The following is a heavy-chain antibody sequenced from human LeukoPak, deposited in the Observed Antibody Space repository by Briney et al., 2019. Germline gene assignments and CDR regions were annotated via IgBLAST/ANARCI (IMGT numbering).Heavy chain of an antibody. Sequence: SETLSLTCTVSGGSISSYYWSWIRQPAGKGLEWIGRIYTSGSTNYNPSLKSRVAMSVDTSKNQFSLKLSSVTAADTAVYYCASYPRGVIVSADDAFDIWGQGTMVTVSS. J-gene: IGHJ3*02. V-gene: IGHV4-4*07. D-gene: IGHD3-16*02. CDR1: GGSISSYY. CDR2: IYTSGST. CDR3: ASYPRGVIVSADDAFDI.